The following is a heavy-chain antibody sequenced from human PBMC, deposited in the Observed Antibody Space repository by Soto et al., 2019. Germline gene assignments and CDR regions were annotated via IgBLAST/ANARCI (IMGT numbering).Heavy chain of an antibody. CDR3: ARGRYGDY. Sequence: QVHLVQSGAEVKKPGASVKVSCKGSGYTFTSYGITWVRQAPGQGLEWMGWISAHNGNTNYAQKFQGRVTVTRDTSTSTAYMELRSLRSDVTAVYYCARGRYGDYWGQGALVTVSS. D-gene: IGHD1-1*01. J-gene: IGHJ4*02. V-gene: IGHV1-18*01. CDR1: GYTFTSYG. CDR2: ISAHNGNT.